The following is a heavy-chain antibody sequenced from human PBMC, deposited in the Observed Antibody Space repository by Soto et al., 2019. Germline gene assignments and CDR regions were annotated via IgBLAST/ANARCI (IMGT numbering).Heavy chain of an antibody. D-gene: IGHD2-15*01. J-gene: IGHJ3*01. CDR2: IFSNDEK. Sequence: QVTLKESGPVLVKPTETLTLTCTVSGFSLSNTRMGVSWIRQPPGKALEWLAQIFSNDEKSYSTSLKSRLSISKDNSKSQVVLTMTKMDTVYTATYYCALLRGYCSGGSCYWFAFDVWGQGTMVTISS. V-gene: IGHV2-26*01. CDR3: ALLRGYCSGGSCYWFAFDV. CDR1: GFSLSNTRMG.